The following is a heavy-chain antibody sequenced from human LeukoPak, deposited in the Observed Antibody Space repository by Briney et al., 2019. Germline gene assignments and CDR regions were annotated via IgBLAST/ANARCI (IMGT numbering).Heavy chain of an antibody. D-gene: IGHD1-7*01. CDR1: GYTFTDYY. CDR3: ARPSTGTSWYYFDY. V-gene: IGHV1-2*02. CDR2: INPNSADT. J-gene: IGHJ4*02. Sequence: PGGSVKVSCTASGYTFTDYYVHWVRQAPGQGLEWMGWINPNSADTSYAQKFRGRVIMTRDTSINTAYVVLSGLKADDTAVYYCARPSTGTSWYYFDYWGQGTLVTVSS.